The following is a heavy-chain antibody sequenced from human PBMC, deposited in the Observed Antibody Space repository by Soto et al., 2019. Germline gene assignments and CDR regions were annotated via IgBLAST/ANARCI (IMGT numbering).Heavy chain of an antibody. CDR1: GFTFSSYG. J-gene: IGHJ6*02. V-gene: IGHV3-33*01. CDR3: ARDLAAYYYYGMDV. CDR2: IWYDGSNK. Sequence: SGGSLRLSCAASGFTFSSYGMHWVRQAPGKGLEWVAVIWYDGSNKYYADSVKGRFTISRDNSKNTLYLQMNSLRAEDTAVYYCARDLAAYYYYGMDVWGQGTTVTVSS. D-gene: IGHD6-25*01.